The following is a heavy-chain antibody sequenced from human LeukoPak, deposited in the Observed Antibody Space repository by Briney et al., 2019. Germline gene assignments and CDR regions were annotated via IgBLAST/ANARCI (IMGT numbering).Heavy chain of an antibody. Sequence: PSETLSLTCAVSGGSISNSNWWSWVRPPPGKGLEWIGEIYHSGSTNYNPSLKSRVTISVDTSKNQFSLKLSSVTAADTAVYYCARTPAYSGSWPFDYWGQGTLVTVSS. D-gene: IGHD1-26*01. CDR2: IYHSGST. CDR3: ARTPAYSGSWPFDY. V-gene: IGHV4-4*02. J-gene: IGHJ4*02. CDR1: GGSISNSNW.